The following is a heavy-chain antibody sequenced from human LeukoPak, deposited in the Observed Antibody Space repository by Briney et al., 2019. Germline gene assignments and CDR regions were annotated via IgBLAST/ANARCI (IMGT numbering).Heavy chain of an antibody. J-gene: IGHJ3*02. Sequence: PSETLSLTCTVSGGSISSGTHYWSWIRQPAGKGLEWIGRIYTSGSTNYNPSLKSRVTISLDTSKNQFSLNLSSVTAADTAVYYCARDSFRRSSTGSFDIWGQGTMVTVSS. V-gene: IGHV4-61*02. CDR1: GGSISSGTHY. CDR2: IYTSGST. D-gene: IGHD3-22*01. CDR3: ARDSFRRSSTGSFDI.